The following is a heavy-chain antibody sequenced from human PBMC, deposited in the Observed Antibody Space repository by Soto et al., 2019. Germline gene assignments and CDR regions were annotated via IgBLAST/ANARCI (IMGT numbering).Heavy chain of an antibody. CDR1: GGTFSSYT. D-gene: IGHD3-22*01. CDR2: IIPILGIA. CDR3: ARPEANYYDSSAYGFDY. J-gene: IGHJ4*02. Sequence: GASVKVSCKASGGTFSSYTISWVRQAPGQGLEWKGRIIPILGIANYAQKFQGRVTITADKSTSTAYMELSSLRSEDTAVYYCARPEANYYDSSAYGFDYWGQGTLVTVSS. V-gene: IGHV1-69*02.